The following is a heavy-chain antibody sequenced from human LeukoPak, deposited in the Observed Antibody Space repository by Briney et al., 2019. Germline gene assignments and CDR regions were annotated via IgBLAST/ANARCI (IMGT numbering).Heavy chain of an antibody. V-gene: IGHV3-53*01. CDR2: IYSGGST. CDR1: GFXVSSNY. CDR3: ARGDTYYYDSSGYGPFDY. D-gene: IGHD3-22*01. Sequence: GGSLRLSCAASGFXVSSNYISWVRQAPGKGLEWVSVIYSGGSTYYADSVKGRFTISRDNSKNTLYLQMNSLRAEDTAVYYCARGDTYYYDSSGYGPFDYWGQGTLVTVSS. J-gene: IGHJ4*02.